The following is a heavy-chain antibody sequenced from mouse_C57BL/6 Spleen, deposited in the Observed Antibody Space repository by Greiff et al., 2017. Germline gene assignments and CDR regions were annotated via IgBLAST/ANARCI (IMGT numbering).Heavy chain of an antibody. Sequence: DVMLVESGGGLVQPGGSMKLSCAASGFTFSDAWMDWVRQSPEKGLEWVAEIRNKANNHATYYAESVKGRFTISRDDSKSSVYLHMNSLRAEDTGFYYCIYYGYDGYAMDYWGQGTSVTVSS. J-gene: IGHJ4*01. D-gene: IGHD2-2*01. V-gene: IGHV6-6*01. CDR2: IRNKANNHAT. CDR1: GFTFSDAW. CDR3: IYYGYDGYAMDY.